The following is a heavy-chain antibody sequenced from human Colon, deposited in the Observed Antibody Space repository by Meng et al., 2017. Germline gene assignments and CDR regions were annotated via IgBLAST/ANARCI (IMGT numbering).Heavy chain of an antibody. CDR3: ARDRSPSYYYDSSGYYYNDY. CDR1: GYTFTSYG. CDR2: ISAYNGNT. D-gene: IGHD3-22*01. J-gene: IGHJ4*02. V-gene: IGHV1-18*01. Sequence: ASVKVSCKASGYTFTSYGISWVRQAPGQGLEWMGWISAYNGNTNYAQKLQGRVTMTTDTSTSTAYMELRSLRSDDTAVYYCARDRSPSYYYDSSGYYYNDYWGQGTLVTVS.